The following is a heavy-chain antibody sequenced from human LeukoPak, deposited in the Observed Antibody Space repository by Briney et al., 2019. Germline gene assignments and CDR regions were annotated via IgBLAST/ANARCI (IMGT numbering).Heavy chain of an antibody. Sequence: PSETLSLTCTVSGGSISSGSYYWSWIRQPAGKGLEWIGRIYTSGSTNYNPSLKSRVTISVDTSKNQFSLKLSSVTAADTAVYYCARGRPSYYYDSSGYPDNWFDPWGREPWSPSPQ. CDR1: GGSISSGSYY. V-gene: IGHV4-61*02. J-gene: IGHJ5*02. D-gene: IGHD3-22*01. CDR2: IYTSGST. CDR3: ARGRPSYYYDSSGYPDNWFDP.